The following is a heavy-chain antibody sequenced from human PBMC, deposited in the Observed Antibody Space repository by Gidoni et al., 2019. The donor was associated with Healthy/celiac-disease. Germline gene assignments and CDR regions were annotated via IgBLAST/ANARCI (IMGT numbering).Heavy chain of an antibody. CDR1: DYTFTSYG. V-gene: IGHV1-18*01. CDR2: ISAYNGNT. Sequence: QVQLVQSGAEVKKPGASGKGPYKASDYTFTSYGISWVRQAPGQGLEWMGWISAYNGNTNSAQKLQCRVTMTTDTSTSTAYMELRSLRSDDTAVYYCARVGAATPPDYWGQGTLVTVSS. D-gene: IGHD2-15*01. J-gene: IGHJ4*02. CDR3: ARVGAATPPDY.